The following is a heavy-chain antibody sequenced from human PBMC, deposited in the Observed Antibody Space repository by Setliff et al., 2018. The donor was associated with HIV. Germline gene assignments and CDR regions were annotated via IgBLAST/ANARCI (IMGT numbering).Heavy chain of an antibody. V-gene: IGHV4-4*08. J-gene: IGHJ4*02. CDR2: IYTSGTT. Sequence: PSETLSLTCTVSSGSISTHYWSWIRQPPGKGLEWIGYIYTSGTTYYNPSLKSRVTISIHTSKNQFSLKLSSVTAADTAVYYCARARGGSGWSIDYWGQGTLVTVSS. CDR3: ARARGGSGWSIDY. D-gene: IGHD6-19*01. CDR1: SGSISTHY.